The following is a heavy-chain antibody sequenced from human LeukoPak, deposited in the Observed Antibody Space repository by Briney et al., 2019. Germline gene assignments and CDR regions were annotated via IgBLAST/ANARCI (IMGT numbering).Heavy chain of an antibody. D-gene: IGHD6-19*01. J-gene: IGHJ3*02. V-gene: IGHV3-33*01. CDR3: ARDRPQPTSGWFENPGAAFDI. Sequence: GGSLRLSCAASGFTFSSHGMHWVCQAPGKGLEWVAFIWYDGINKYYADSVKGRFTISRDNSKNTLYLQMNGLRAEDTAVYKCARDRPQPTSGWFENPGAAFDIWGQGTMVTVSS. CDR2: IWYDGINK. CDR1: GFTFSSHG.